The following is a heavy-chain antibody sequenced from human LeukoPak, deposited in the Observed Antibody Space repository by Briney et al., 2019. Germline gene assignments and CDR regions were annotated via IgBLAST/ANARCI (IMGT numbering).Heavy chain of an antibody. D-gene: IGHD3-10*01. CDR2: IYYTGST. V-gene: IGHV4-61*01. CDR3: ARRRGGSGAPLDS. Sequence: PSETLSLTCTVSGGSVSSDSYYWNWIRQPPGKGLEWIGYIYYTGSTNYNPSLKSRVTMSVDTSKNQFSLKLSSVTTADTAVYYCARRRGGSGAPLDSWGQGTLVTVSS. J-gene: IGHJ4*02. CDR1: GGSVSSDSYY.